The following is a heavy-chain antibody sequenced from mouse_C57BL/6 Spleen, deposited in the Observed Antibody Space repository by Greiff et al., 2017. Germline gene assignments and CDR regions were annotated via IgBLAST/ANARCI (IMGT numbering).Heavy chain of an antibody. CDR2: ISSGGDYI. J-gene: IGHJ1*03. CDR3: TREILSITTVVASNWYFDV. Sequence: EVQRVESGEGLVKPGGSLKLSCAASGFTFSSYAMSWVRQTPEKRLEWVAYISSGGDYIYYADTVKGRFTISRDNARNTLYLQMSSLKSEDTAMYYCTREILSITTVVASNWYFDVWGTGTTVTVSS. V-gene: IGHV5-9-1*02. D-gene: IGHD1-1*01. CDR1: GFTFSSYA.